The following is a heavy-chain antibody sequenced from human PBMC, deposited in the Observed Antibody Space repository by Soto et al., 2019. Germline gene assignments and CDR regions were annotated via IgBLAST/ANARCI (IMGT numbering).Heavy chain of an antibody. D-gene: IGHD6-13*01. Sequence: PSETLSLTCTVSCGSMRNYFWTWIRQPPWKGLEWVGYIHYSGTTSFFPSYNPSLRSRVTISEETSKNQFSLKLLSVTTADTAVYFCAAGETSSRNLAPYYLDFGGQGTLVTVS. V-gene: IGHV4-59*01. CDR1: CGSMRNYF. CDR2: IHYSGTT. CDR3: AAGETSSRNLAPYYLDF. J-gene: IGHJ4*02.